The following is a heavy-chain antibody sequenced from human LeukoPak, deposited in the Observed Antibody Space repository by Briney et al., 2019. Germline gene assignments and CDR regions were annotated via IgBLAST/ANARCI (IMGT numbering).Heavy chain of an antibody. V-gene: IGHV1-2*02. D-gene: IGHD3-10*01. CDR2: INPNSGGT. CDR3: ARDQGVIISNLFDY. Sequence: ASVKVSCKASGYTFTGYYMHWVRQAPGQGLEWMGWINPNSGGTNYAQKFQGRVTMTRDTSISTAYMELSRLGSDDTAVYYCARDQGVIISNLFDYWGQGTLVTVSS. CDR1: GYTFTGYY. J-gene: IGHJ4*02.